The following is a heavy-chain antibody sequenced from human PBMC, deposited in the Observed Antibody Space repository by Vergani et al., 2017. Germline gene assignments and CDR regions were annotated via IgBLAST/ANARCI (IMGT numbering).Heavy chain of an antibody. Sequence: QVQLVQSGAAVKKPGASVKLSCKSSGYIFNSYYIHWVRQAPGQGLEWMGVINPLGGSPTYAPQLQGRVTLTRDTSANTVYMEVSSLRSEDTAVYFCATSRLRSFEYWGQGALVTVSS. CDR1: GYIFNSYY. D-gene: IGHD4-17*01. CDR2: INPLGGSP. J-gene: IGHJ4*02. CDR3: ATSRLRSFEY. V-gene: IGHV1-46*03.